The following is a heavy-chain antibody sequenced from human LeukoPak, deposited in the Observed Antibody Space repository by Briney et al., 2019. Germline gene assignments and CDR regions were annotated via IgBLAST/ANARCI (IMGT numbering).Heavy chain of an antibody. CDR2: ISSSSSYI. J-gene: IGHJ4*02. CDR1: GFTFSSYA. V-gene: IGHV3-21*01. Sequence: PGRSLRLSCAASGFTFSSYAMHWVRQAPGKGLEWVSSISSSSSYIYYADSVKGRFTISRDNAKNSLYLQMNSLRAEDTAVYYCARDQGSGSYYYFDYWGQGTLVTVSS. D-gene: IGHD3-10*01. CDR3: ARDQGSGSYYYFDY.